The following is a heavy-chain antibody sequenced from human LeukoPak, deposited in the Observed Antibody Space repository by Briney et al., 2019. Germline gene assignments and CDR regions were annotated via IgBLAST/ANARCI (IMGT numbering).Heavy chain of an antibody. CDR2: LSGDGSST. V-gene: IGHV3-74*01. J-gene: IGHJ4*02. D-gene: IGHD4-17*01. Sequence: GGSLRLSSVASGFTLSTSWMHWVRQAPGKGRLWVSRLSGDGSSTRFADSLKGRFTISRDNAKNTLYLQMNSLRAEDTAVYFCARASTTVPNLLDNWGQGTLVTVSS. CDR3: ARASTTVPNLLDN. CDR1: GFTLSTSW.